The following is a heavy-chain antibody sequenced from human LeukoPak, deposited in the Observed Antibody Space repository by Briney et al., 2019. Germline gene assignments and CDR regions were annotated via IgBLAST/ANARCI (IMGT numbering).Heavy chain of an antibody. J-gene: IGHJ4*02. CDR3: ARSPRSLYYFDY. CDR1: GGSISSYY. V-gene: IGHV4-59*01. Sequence: SETLSLTCTVSGGSISSYYWSWIRQPPGKGLEWIGYIYYSGSTNYNPSLKSRVTISVDTSKNQFSLKLSSVTAADTAVYYCARSPRSLYYFDYWGQGTLVTVSS. CDR2: IYYSGST. D-gene: IGHD2/OR15-2a*01.